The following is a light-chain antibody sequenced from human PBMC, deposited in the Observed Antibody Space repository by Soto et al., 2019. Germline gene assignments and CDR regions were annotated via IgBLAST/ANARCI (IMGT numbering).Light chain of an antibody. CDR3: QKYNTAPQT. CDR1: QGILDY. V-gene: IGKV1-27*01. CDR2: AAS. J-gene: IGKJ1*01. Sequence: DIQMTQSPSFLSASVGDRVTITCRASQGILDYVAWFQQKPGKAPNLLLYAASTLQSGVPSRFSGSGPGTDFNLTIRSLQPEDVATYYGQKYNTAPQTFGQGTKVEIK.